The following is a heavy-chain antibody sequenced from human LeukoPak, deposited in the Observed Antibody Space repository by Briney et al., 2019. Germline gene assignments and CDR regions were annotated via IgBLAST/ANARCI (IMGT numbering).Heavy chain of an antibody. V-gene: IGHV3-11*01. J-gene: IGHJ6*02. Sequence: GGSLRLSCAASGFTFSDYYMSWIRQAPGKGLEWVSYISSSGSTIYYADSVKGRFTISRDNAKNSLYLQMNSLGAEDTAVYYCARDLYDILPGYYYGMDVWGQGTTVTVSS. CDR1: GFTFSDYY. CDR3: ARDLYDILPGYYYGMDV. D-gene: IGHD3-9*01. CDR2: ISSSGSTI.